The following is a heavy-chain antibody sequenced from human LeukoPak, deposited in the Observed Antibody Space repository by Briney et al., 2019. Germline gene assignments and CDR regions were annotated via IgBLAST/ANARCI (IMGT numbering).Heavy chain of an antibody. CDR2: IYSGGST. J-gene: IGHJ4*02. Sequence: GGSLRLSCAASGFTVSSNYMSWVRQAPGKGLEWVSVIYSGGSTYYSDSVKGRFTIYSGNSKDTLYLQMNSLRAEDTAVYYCARASIAAAGTDFDYWGQGTLVTVSS. D-gene: IGHD6-13*01. CDR3: ARASIAAAGTDFDY. CDR1: GFTVSSNY. V-gene: IGHV3-53*01.